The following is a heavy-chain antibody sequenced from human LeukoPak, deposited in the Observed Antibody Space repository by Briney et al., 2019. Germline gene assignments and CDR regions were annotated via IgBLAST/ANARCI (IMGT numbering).Heavy chain of an antibody. CDR3: ASGRYCSSTRCSFDY. V-gene: IGHV3-21*01. J-gene: IGHJ4*02. CDR1: GFTFSSYS. Sequence: PGGSLRLSCAASGFTFSSYSMNWVRQAPGKGLEWVSSISGSSSYIYYADSVKGRFTISRDNAKNSLYLQMNRLRAEDTAVYYCASGRYCSSTRCSFDYWGQGTLVTASS. D-gene: IGHD2-2*01. CDR2: ISGSSSYI.